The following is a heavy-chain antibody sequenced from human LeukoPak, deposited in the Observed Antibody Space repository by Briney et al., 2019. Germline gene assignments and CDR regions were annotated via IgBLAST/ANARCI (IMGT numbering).Heavy chain of an antibody. J-gene: IGHJ4*02. CDR2: ISSSSSYI. CDR1: GFTFSSYS. Sequence: GGSLRLSCTASGFTFSSYSRSWVRQAPGKGLEWVSSISSSSSYIYYADSVKGRFHISRDNAKNSLYLQMNSLRAEDTAVYYCARTRDSGIAAAGTGDWGQGTLVTVSS. V-gene: IGHV3-21*01. CDR3: ARTRDSGIAAAGTGD. D-gene: IGHD6-13*01.